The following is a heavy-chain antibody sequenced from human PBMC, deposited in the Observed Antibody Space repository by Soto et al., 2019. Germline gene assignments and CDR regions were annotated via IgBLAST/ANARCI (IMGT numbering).Heavy chain of an antibody. CDR1: GGSISSSSYY. Sequence: SETLSLTCTVSGGSISSSSYYWGWIRQPPGKGLEWIGSIYYSGSTYYNPSLKSRVTISVDTSKNQFSLKLSSVTAADTAVYYCARTKVTAYYDFWSGSHYFDYWGQGTLVTVSS. CDR3: ARTKVTAYYDFWSGSHYFDY. J-gene: IGHJ4*02. CDR2: IYYSGST. V-gene: IGHV4-39*01. D-gene: IGHD3-3*01.